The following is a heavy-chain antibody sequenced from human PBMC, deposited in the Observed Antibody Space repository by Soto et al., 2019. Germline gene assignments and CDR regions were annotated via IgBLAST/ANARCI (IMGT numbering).Heavy chain of an antibody. V-gene: IGHV4-59*01. D-gene: IGHD6-13*01. Sequence: SETLSLTCTVSGASINDYYWSWIRQTPGKGLEWVGFMYYSETTKYNPSLKGRVNMSLDTSKNQVSLHLKSVTAADTAVYYCARASSSTWYKLEYKWFDPWGQGTLVTVSS. CDR3: ARASSSTWYKLEYKWFDP. J-gene: IGHJ5*02. CDR2: MYYSETT. CDR1: GASINDYY.